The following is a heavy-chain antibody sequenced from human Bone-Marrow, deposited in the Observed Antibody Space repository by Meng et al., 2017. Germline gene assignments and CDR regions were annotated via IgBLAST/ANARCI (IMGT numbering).Heavy chain of an antibody. Sequence: EVQFVELGGGLLQPGGSLRLSCAASGFTVNRKYMTWVRQAPGKGLEWVSVIYSAGNTIYADSVKGRFTISRDNSKNTLFLQMNSLRAEDTAVYYCASSNCDGDCYLDYWGRGLLVTVSS. D-gene: IGHD2-21*02. V-gene: IGHV3-53*01. J-gene: IGHJ4*02. CDR1: GFTVNRKY. CDR2: IYSAGNT. CDR3: ASSNCDGDCYLDY.